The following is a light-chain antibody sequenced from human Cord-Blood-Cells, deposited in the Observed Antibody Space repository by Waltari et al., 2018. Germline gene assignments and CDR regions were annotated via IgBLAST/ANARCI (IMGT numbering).Light chain of an antibody. CDR3: QQYNSYLT. CDR2: DAS. CDR1: QSISSW. Sequence: DIQMTQSPYTLSASVGDRVTINCRASQSISSWLAWYQQKPRKAPKLLLYDASRLESGVPSRFSGSGSGTEFTLTISSLQADDFATYYCQQYNSYLTFGGGTKVEIK. J-gene: IGKJ4*01. V-gene: IGKV1-5*01.